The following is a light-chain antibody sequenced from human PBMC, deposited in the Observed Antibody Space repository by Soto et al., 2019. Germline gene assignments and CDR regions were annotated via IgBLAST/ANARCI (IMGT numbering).Light chain of an antibody. CDR2: DAS. J-gene: IGKJ4*01. Sequence: EIVMTQSPATLSVSPGERATLSCRASHSVSTRLAWYQQKPGQAPRLLIYDASTRATGLPARFSGSGSGTDFTLTISSLQSEDFAVYYCQHYTTWPLTFGGGTQVEIK. CDR3: QHYTTWPLT. V-gene: IGKV3-15*01. CDR1: HSVSTR.